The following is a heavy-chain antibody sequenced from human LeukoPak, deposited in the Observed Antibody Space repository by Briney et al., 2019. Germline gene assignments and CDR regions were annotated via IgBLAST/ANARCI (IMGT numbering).Heavy chain of an antibody. V-gene: IGHV4-34*01. J-gene: IGHJ4*02. Sequence: SETLSLTCAVYGGSFSGYYWSWIRQPPGKGLEWIGEINHSGSTNYNPSLKSRVTISVDTSKNQFSLKLSSVTAADTAVYYCAVGHYPDASCAGDCYYSYWGQGTLVTVSS. D-gene: IGHD2-21*02. CDR2: INHSGST. CDR3: AVGHYPDASCAGDCYYSY. CDR1: GGSFSGYY.